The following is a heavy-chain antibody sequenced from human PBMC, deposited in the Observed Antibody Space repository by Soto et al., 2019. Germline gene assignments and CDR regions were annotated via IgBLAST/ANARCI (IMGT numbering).Heavy chain of an antibody. CDR1: GFTFSSYS. Sequence: PGGSLRLSCAASGFTFSSYSMNWVRQAPGKGLEWVSSISSSSSYIYYADSVKGRFTISRDNAKNSLYLQMNSLRAEDTAVYYCARNLNGYCSGGSCYSGYRGQGTLVTGSS. CDR2: ISSSSSYI. CDR3: ARNLNGYCSGGSCYSGY. V-gene: IGHV3-21*01. D-gene: IGHD2-15*01. J-gene: IGHJ4*02.